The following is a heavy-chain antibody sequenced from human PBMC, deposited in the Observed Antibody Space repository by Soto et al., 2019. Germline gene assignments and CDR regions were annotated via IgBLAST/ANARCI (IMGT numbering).Heavy chain of an antibody. V-gene: IGHV1-18*04. Sequence: ASVKVSCKASGYTSTSYGISWVRQAPGQGLEWMGWISAYNGNTNYAQKLQGRVTMTTDTSTSTAYMELRSLRSDDTAVYYCARDPLRYFDWLLYHDAFDIWGQGTMVTVSS. J-gene: IGHJ3*02. CDR3: ARDPLRYFDWLLYHDAFDI. CDR1: GYTSTSYG. CDR2: ISAYNGNT. D-gene: IGHD3-9*01.